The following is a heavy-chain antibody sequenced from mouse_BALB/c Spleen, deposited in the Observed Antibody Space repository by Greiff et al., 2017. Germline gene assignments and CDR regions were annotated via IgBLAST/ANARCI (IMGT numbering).Heavy chain of an antibody. CDR2: INPYYGST. CDR3: ARGGLQDYAMDY. J-gene: IGHJ4*01. V-gene: IGHV1-39*01. Sequence: EVQLQQTGPELVKPGASVKISCKASGYSFTDYIMLWVKQSHGKSLEWIGNINPYYGSTSYNLKFKGKATLTVDKSSSTAYMQLNSLTSEDSAVYYCARGGLQDYAMDYWGQGTSVTVSS. D-gene: IGHD2-4*01. CDR1: GYSFTDYI.